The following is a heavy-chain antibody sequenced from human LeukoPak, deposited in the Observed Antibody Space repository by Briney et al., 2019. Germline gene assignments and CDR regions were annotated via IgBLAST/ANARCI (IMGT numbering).Heavy chain of an antibody. CDR1: GFTFSSYA. CDR2: ISGSGGST. D-gene: IGHD6-19*01. CDR3: AKGPRSGWSLLYFDY. V-gene: IGHV3-23*01. Sequence: GGSLRLSCAASGFTFSSYAMSWVRQAPGKGLEWVSAISGSGGSTYYADSVKGRFTISRDNSKNTLYLQMNSLRAEDTAVYYCAKGPRSGWSLLYFDYWGQGTLVTVFS. J-gene: IGHJ4*02.